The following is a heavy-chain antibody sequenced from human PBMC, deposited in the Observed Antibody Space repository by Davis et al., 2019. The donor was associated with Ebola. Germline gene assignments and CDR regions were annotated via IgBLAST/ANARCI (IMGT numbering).Heavy chain of an antibody. D-gene: IGHD1-26*01. V-gene: IGHV3-33*08. CDR3: ARAVGPIHFDY. CDR2: IWYDGSNS. Sequence: PGGSLRLSCAASGFTFSSYSMNWVRQAPGKGLEWVAVIWYDGSNSYYADSVKGRFTISRDNSKNTLYLHMNSLRAEDTALYYCARAVGPIHFDYWGQGTLVTVSS. J-gene: IGHJ4*02. CDR1: GFTFSSYS.